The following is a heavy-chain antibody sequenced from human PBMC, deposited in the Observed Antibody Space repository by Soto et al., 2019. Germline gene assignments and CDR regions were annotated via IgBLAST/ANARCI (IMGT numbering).Heavy chain of an antibody. Sequence: ASVKVSCKASGYTFTTYGFHWWRQAPGKGLEWMGWISGYNGNTNYAQKFQGRVALTTDTSRSTAYMELRSLRSDDTAVYFCARGAHGSGYGVYWGQGTLVTVSS. D-gene: IGHD3-3*01. CDR2: ISGYNGNT. CDR3: ARGAHGSGYGVY. CDR1: GYTFTTYG. V-gene: IGHV1-18*01. J-gene: IGHJ4*02.